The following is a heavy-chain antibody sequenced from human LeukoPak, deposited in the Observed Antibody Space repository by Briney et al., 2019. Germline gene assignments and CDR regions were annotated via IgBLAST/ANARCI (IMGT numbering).Heavy chain of an antibody. V-gene: IGHV3-21*01. CDR3: ARDRYSSSSGAHYYYGMDV. D-gene: IGHD6-6*01. CDR1: GFPFSSYS. CDR2: ISRSSSYI. Sequence: GGSLRLSCAASGFPFSSYSMNWVRQAPGKGLEWVSSISRSSSYIYYPASVKGRFTISRDNAKNSLYLQMNSLRAEDTAVYYCARDRYSSSSGAHYYYGMDVWGQGTTVTVSS. J-gene: IGHJ6*02.